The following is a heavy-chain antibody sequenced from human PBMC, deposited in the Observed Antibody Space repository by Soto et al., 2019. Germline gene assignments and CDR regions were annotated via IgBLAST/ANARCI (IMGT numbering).Heavy chain of an antibody. CDR2: ISGSGGST. J-gene: IGHJ6*02. CDR1: GFTFSSYA. Sequence: GGSLRLSCAASGFTFSSYAMSWVRQAPGKGLEWVSAISGSGGSTYYADSVKGRFTISRDNSKNTLYLQMNSLRAEDTAVYYCAKDRYYGSGSYPYYYGTDVWGQGTTVTVSS. V-gene: IGHV3-23*01. D-gene: IGHD3-10*01. CDR3: AKDRYYGSGSYPYYYGTDV.